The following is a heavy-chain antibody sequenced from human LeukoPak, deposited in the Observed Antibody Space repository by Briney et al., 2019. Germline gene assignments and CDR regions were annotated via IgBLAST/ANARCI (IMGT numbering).Heavy chain of an antibody. CDR1: GGSIGSYY. CDR2: IYYTGST. CDR3: ASAPPGSGSYID. Sequence: SETLSLTCTVSGGSIGSYYWTWIRQPPGKGLEWIGYIYYTGSTNYNPSLKSRVTISLDTSKIQFSLKLSSVTAADTAVYYCASAPPGSGSYIDWGQGTLVTVSS. J-gene: IGHJ4*02. V-gene: IGHV4-59*01. D-gene: IGHD3-10*01.